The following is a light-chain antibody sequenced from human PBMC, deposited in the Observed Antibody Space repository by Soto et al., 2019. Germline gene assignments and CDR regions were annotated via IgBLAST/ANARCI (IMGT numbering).Light chain of an antibody. CDR1: QSVSSSY. J-gene: IGKJ2*01. V-gene: IGKV3-20*01. CDR2: GAS. CDR3: QQYGSSRT. Sequence: EIVLTQSPGTLSLSPGERATLSCRASQSVSSSYLAWYQQKPGQAPRLLIYGASSRATGIPDRFSGSGSGTDFTLTISRLDPEDFAVYYCQQYGSSRTFGQGTKREIK.